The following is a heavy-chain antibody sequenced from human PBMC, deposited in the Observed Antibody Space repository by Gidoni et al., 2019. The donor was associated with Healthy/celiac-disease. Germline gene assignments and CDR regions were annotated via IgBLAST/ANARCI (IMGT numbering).Heavy chain of an antibody. D-gene: IGHD3-3*01. Sequence: QVQLVQSGAEVKKPGASVKVSCKASGYTFTSYDINWVRQATGQGLEWMGWMNPNSGNTGYAQKFQGRVTMTRNTSISTAYMELSSLRSEDTAVYYCARVMYYDFWSGYYSYYYYGMDVWCQGTTVTVSS. CDR1: GYTFTSYD. CDR2: MNPNSGNT. V-gene: IGHV1-8*01. J-gene: IGHJ6*02. CDR3: ARVMYYDFWSGYYSYYYYGMDV.